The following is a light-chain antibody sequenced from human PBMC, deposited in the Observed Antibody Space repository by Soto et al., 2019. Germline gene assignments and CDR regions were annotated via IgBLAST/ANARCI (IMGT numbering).Light chain of an antibody. Sequence: DVQMTQSPSSLSASVGDRVTITCRASQSVSIYLNWYQQKPGKAPNLLISAASSLQNGVPSRFRGSGSVTGVTLTISGLQPEEVATYYCQQSYSTPPVTFGQGTKVEIK. J-gene: IGKJ1*01. CDR1: QSVSIY. V-gene: IGKV1-39*01. CDR2: AAS. CDR3: QQSYSTPPVT.